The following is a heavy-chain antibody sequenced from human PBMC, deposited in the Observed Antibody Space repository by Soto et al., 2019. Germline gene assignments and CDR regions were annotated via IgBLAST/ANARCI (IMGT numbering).Heavy chain of an antibody. CDR3: ARDKDYDSSGGGFDY. V-gene: IGHV3-30-3*01. CDR2: ISYDGSNK. Sequence: QVQLVESGGGVNQPGRSLRLSCAASGFTFSGYAMHWVRQAPGKGLEWVAVISYDGSNKYYADSVKGRFTISRDNSKNTLYLQMNSLRAEVTAVYYCARDKDYDSSGGGFDYWGQGTLVTVSS. D-gene: IGHD3-22*01. CDR1: GFTFSGYA. J-gene: IGHJ4*02.